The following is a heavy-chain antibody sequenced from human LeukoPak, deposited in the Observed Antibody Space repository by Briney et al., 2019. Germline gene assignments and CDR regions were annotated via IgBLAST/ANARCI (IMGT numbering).Heavy chain of an antibody. D-gene: IGHD6-19*01. CDR1: GFTFSSYG. Sequence: GGSLRLSCAASGFTFSSYGMHWVRQAPGKGLERVAVISYDGSNKYYADSVKGRFTISRDNSKNMLYLQMNSLRAEDTAVYYCGFGTVARFDYWGQGTLVTVSS. V-gene: IGHV3-30*03. CDR3: GFGTVARFDY. J-gene: IGHJ4*02. CDR2: ISYDGSNK.